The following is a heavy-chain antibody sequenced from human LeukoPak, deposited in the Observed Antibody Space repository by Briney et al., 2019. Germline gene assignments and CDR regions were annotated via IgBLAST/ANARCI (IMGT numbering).Heavy chain of an antibody. V-gene: IGHV4-4*07. Sequence: PSETLSLTCTVSGGSISSYYWSWIRQPAGKGLEWIGRIYTSGSTNYNPSLKSRVTISVDTSKNQFSLKLSSVTAADTAVYYCARCYYGSGSCNFDYWGQGTLVTVSS. CDR3: ARCYYGSGSCNFDY. CDR1: GGSISSYY. CDR2: IYTSGST. D-gene: IGHD3-10*01. J-gene: IGHJ4*02.